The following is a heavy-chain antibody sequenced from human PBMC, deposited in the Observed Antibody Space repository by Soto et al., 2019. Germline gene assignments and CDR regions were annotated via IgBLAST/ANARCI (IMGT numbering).Heavy chain of an antibody. CDR2: IPYDGSNE. CDR3: ARDVDTRAAGWFDP. J-gene: IGHJ5*02. CDR1: GFIFSSFP. V-gene: IGHV3-30-3*01. D-gene: IGHD5-18*01. Sequence: QVQLVESGGGVVQPGRSLRLSCEASGFIFSSFPMHWVRQAPGKGLEWVAVIPYDGSNEYYADSVKGRFTISRDNSKNTLYLQMNRLRAEDTAVYYCARDVDTRAAGWFDPWGQGILVTVSS.